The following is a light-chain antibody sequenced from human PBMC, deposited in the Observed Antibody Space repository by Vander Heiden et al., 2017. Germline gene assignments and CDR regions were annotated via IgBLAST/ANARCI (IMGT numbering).Light chain of an antibody. Sequence: VFTHSPCPLSMSPGERATLACRASHSVSSSYLAWSRQKPGQAPRILIYGASSRATGIPDRFSGSGSATDFTLTINRLEPEDFAVYYCQQYGSSQNTFGQGTKLEIK. CDR2: GAS. J-gene: IGKJ2*01. CDR3: QQYGSSQNT. CDR1: HSVSSSY. V-gene: IGKV3-20*01.